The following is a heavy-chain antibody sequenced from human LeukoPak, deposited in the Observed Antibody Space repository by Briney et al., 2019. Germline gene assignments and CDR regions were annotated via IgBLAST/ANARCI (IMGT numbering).Heavy chain of an antibody. V-gene: IGHV1-18*01. CDR1: GYTFTSYG. CDR2: ISAYNGNT. Sequence: ASVTVSCKASGYTFTSYGISWVRQAPGQGLEWMGWISAYNGNTNYAQKLQGRVTMTTDTSTSTAYMELRSPRSDDTAVYYCARASRFCSGGSCSTIYGMDVWGQGTTVTVSS. D-gene: IGHD2-15*01. J-gene: IGHJ6*02. CDR3: ARASRFCSGGSCSTIYGMDV.